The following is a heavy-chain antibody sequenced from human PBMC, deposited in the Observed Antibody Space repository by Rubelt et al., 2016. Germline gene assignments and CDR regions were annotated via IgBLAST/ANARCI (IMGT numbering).Heavy chain of an antibody. CDR3: ARFCDTAMVSCYFDY. J-gene: IGHJ4*02. Sequence: LEWMGRIDPSDSYTNYSPSFQGHVTISADKSISTAYLQWSSLKASDTAMYYCARFCDTAMVSCYFDYWGQGTLVTVSS. V-gene: IGHV5-10-1*01. D-gene: IGHD5-18*01. CDR2: IDPSDSYT.